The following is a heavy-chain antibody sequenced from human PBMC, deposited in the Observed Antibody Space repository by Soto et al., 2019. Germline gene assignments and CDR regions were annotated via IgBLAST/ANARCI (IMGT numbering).Heavy chain of an antibody. J-gene: IGHJ5*02. V-gene: IGHV5-10-1*01. D-gene: IGHD4-17*01. Sequence: GESLKISCKGSGYSFTKYWITWVRQKPGKGLEWMGRIDPSDSYTKYSPSFQGHVTISVDKSISTAYLQWSSLKASDTAMYYCASHSLVTIWLDPWGQGTLVTVSS. CDR1: GYSFTKYW. CDR3: ASHSLVTIWLDP. CDR2: IDPSDSYT.